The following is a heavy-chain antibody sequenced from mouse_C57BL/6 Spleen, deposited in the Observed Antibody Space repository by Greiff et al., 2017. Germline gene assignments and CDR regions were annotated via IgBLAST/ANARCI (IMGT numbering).Heavy chain of an antibody. CDR2: IRNKANGYTT. V-gene: IGHV7-3*01. J-gene: IGHJ4*01. Sequence: EVQVVESGGGLVQPGGSLSLSCAASGFTFTDYYMSWVRQPPGKALEWLGFIRNKANGYTTEYSASVKGRFTISRDNSQSILYLQMNALRAEDSATYDCARLITTVVAPLAMDYWGQGTSVTVSS. CDR1: GFTFTDYY. D-gene: IGHD1-1*01. CDR3: ARLITTVVAPLAMDY.